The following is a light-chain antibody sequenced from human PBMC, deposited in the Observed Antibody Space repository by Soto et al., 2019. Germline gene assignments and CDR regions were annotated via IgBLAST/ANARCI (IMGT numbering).Light chain of an antibody. CDR2: DAS. V-gene: IGKV1-5*01. J-gene: IGKJ2*01. Sequence: DRQITQSPSALSPSVGDTVTITCRASQAPGGFLAWFQQKPGKAPKLLIYDASNLQTGVPRRFSGSQTGTEFTLTISGLQPDDYASYFCLQYDSYPYSFGQGTKVDI. CDR1: QAPGGF. CDR3: LQYDSYPYS.